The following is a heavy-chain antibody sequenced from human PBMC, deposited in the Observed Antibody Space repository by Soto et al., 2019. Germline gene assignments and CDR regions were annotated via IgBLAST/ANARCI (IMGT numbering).Heavy chain of an antibody. CDR3: TTSMVRGVMRGVDY. D-gene: IGHD3-10*01. Sequence: GGSLRLSCAASGFTFSNAWMSWVRQAPGKGLEWVGRIKGKTDGGTTDYAAPVKGRFTISRDDSKNTLYLQMNSLKTEDTAVYYCTTSMVRGVMRGVDYWGQGTLVTVSS. V-gene: IGHV3-15*01. CDR2: IKGKTDGGTT. J-gene: IGHJ4*02. CDR1: GFTFSNAW.